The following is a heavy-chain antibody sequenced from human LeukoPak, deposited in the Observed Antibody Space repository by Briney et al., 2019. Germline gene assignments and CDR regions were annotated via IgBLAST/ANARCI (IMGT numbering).Heavy chain of an antibody. Sequence: GGSLRLSCAASGFTFSSYAMHWVRQAPGKGLEWVAVISYDGSNKYYADSVKGRFTISRDNSKNTLYLQMNSLRAEDTAVYYCARDGRGGVIVIPSPGVDYWGQGTLVTVSS. CDR1: GFTFSSYA. V-gene: IGHV3-30-3*01. CDR3: ARDGRGGVIVIPSPGVDY. D-gene: IGHD3-16*02. J-gene: IGHJ4*02. CDR2: ISYDGSNK.